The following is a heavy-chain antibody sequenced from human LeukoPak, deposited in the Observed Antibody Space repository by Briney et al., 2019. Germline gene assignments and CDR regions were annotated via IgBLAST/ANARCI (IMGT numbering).Heavy chain of an antibody. CDR1: GGSFSGYY. CDR2: INHSGST. V-gene: IGHV4-34*01. Sequence: SETLSLTCAVYGGSFSGYYWSWIRQPPGKGLEWIGEINHSGSTNYNPSLKSRVTISVDTSKNQFSLKLSSVTAADTAVYYCARHGQLGRYYFDYWGQGTLVTVSS. D-gene: IGHD6-6*01. J-gene: IGHJ4*02. CDR3: ARHGQLGRYYFDY.